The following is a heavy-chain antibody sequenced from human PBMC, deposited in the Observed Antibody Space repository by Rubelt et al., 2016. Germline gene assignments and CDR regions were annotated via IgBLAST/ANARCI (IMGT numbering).Heavy chain of an antibody. D-gene: IGHD6-13*01. V-gene: IGHV4-39*01. CDR3: ARLSRSISRAAADY. Sequence: GPGLVKPSETLSLTCTVSGGSISSSSYYWGWIRQPPGKGLEWIGSIYYSGGAYYNPSLKSRVTISVDTSKNQFSLKLSSVTAADTAVYYCARLSRSISRAAADYWGQGTLVTVSS. CDR2: IYYSGGA. J-gene: IGHJ4*02. CDR1: GGSISSSSYY.